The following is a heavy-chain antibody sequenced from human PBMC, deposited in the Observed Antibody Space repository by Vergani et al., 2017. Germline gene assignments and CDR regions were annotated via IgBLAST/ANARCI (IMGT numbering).Heavy chain of an antibody. Sequence: EVQLVESGGGLVQPGGSLRLSCAASGFIFSSYWMHWVRQAPGKGLEWVAAIKEDGSEKQYVDSVKGRFTISRDNAEKSLYLQMNSLRGEDTAVYYCARGNSLGSYWGQGTLVTVSS. CDR2: IKEDGSEK. CDR1: GFIFSSYW. D-gene: IGHD1-7*01. CDR3: ARGNSLGSY. J-gene: IGHJ4*02. V-gene: IGHV3-7*01.